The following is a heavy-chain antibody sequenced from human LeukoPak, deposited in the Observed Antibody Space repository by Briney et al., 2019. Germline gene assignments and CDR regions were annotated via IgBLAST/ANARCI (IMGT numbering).Heavy chain of an antibody. CDR3: ARDRHFDY. D-gene: IGHD6-6*01. J-gene: IGHJ4*02. CDR1: GGSISSSSYY. V-gene: IGHV3-7*01. CDR2: IKQDGSEK. Sequence: ETLSLTCTVSGGSISSSSYYWSWVRQAPGKGLEWVANIKQDGSEKYYVDSVKGRFTISRDNAKNSLYLQMNSLRAEDTAVYYCARDRHFDYWGQGTLVTVSS.